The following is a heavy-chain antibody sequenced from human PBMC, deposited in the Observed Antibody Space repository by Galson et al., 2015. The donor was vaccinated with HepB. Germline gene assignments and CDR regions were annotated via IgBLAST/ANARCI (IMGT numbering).Heavy chain of an antibody. CDR3: AISSVTTTDFEY. CDR1: DYTFTNYH. V-gene: IGHV1-46*01. CDR2: IDPSDGST. D-gene: IGHD4-17*01. Sequence: SVKVSCKASDYTFTNYHMHWVRQAPGQGLEWMGIIDPSDGSTSYTQKFQGRVTMTRDTSTSTVFMELSSLRSEDTAMYYCAISSVTTTDFEYWGQGTLVTVSS. J-gene: IGHJ4*02.